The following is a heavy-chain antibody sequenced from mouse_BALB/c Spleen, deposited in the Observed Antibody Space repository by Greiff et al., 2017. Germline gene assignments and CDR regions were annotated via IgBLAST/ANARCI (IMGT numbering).Heavy chain of an antibody. D-gene: IGHD2-4*01. Sequence: LVKTGASVKISCKASGYSFTGYYMHWVKQSHGKSLEWIGYISCYNGATSYNQKFKGKATFTVDTSSSTAYMQFNSLTSEDSAVYYCARTSTMIYAMDYWGQGTSVTVSS. CDR2: ISCYNGAT. CDR1: GYSFTGYY. CDR3: ARTSTMIYAMDY. V-gene: IGHV1S34*01. J-gene: IGHJ4*01.